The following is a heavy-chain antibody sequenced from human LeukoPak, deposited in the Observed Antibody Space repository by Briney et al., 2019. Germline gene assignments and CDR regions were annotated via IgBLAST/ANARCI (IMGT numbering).Heavy chain of an antibody. D-gene: IGHD4-17*01. V-gene: IGHV4-39*01. CDR3: ARWETYGDSDAFDI. CDR1: GGSISSSSYY. Sequence: SETLSLTCTVSGGSISSSSYYWGWIRQPPGKGLEWIGSIYYSGSTYYNLSLKSRVTISVDTSKNQFSLKLSSVTAADTAVYYCARWETYGDSDAFDIWGQGTMVTVSS. J-gene: IGHJ3*02. CDR2: IYYSGST.